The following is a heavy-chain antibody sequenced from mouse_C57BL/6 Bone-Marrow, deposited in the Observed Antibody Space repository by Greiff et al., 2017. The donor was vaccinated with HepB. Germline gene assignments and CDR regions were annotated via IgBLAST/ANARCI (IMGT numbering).Heavy chain of an antibody. V-gene: IGHV5-9*01. CDR1: GFTFSSYT. J-gene: IGHJ2*01. CDR2: ISGGGGNT. CDR3: ARRGNSNYPHFDY. D-gene: IGHD2-5*01. Sequence: DVKLVESGGGLVKPGGSLKLSCAASGFTFSSYTMSWVRQTPGKRLEWVATISGGGGNTYYPDSVKGGFTISRDNAKNTLYLQMSSLRSEDTALYYWARRGNSNYPHFDYGGQGTTLTVSS.